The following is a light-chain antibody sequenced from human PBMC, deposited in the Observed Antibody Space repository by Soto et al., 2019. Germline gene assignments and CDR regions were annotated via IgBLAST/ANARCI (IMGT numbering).Light chain of an antibody. CDR2: DAS. V-gene: IGKV3-11*01. CDR1: QSISIH. J-gene: IGKJ1*01. Sequence: ETFLTQSPAILSLSPGERATVSCRASQSISIHLAWFQQKPGQAPRLLIYDASKRATGIPARFSGDVSGTDFTLTISSLEPEDSAIYYCMQRNNWPRTFGQGTKVEVK. CDR3: MQRNNWPRT.